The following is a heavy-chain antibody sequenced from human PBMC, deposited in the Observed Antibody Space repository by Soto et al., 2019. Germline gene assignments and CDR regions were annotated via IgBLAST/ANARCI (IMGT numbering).Heavy chain of an antibody. J-gene: IGHJ4*02. CDR3: AKAPTYAQNGSGNYHRQFDY. V-gene: IGHV3-23*01. Sequence: PGGSLRLSCAASGFTFSSYAMSWVRQAPGKGLEWVSAISGSGSGVDTYYADSVKGRFTISRDNFKNTVYLQMNSLRAEDTAVYYCAKAPTYAQNGSGNYHRQFDYWGQGTLVTVSS. CDR1: GFTFSSYA. CDR2: ISGSGSGVDT. D-gene: IGHD3-10*01.